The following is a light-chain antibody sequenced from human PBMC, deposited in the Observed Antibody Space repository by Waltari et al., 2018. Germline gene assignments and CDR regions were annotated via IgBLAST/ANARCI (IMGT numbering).Light chain of an antibody. CDR2: GAS. CDR3: QQYGSSVMYT. V-gene: IGKV3-20*01. J-gene: IGKJ2*01. Sequence: EVVLTQSPGTLSLSPGERATLSCRASQRLIKRYVDWYQQKPGQAPTLLIYGASNRAAGIPDRFSGSGSETDFTLTISRLEAEDFGVYYCQQYGSSVMYTFGQGTKLEIK. CDR1: QRLIKRY.